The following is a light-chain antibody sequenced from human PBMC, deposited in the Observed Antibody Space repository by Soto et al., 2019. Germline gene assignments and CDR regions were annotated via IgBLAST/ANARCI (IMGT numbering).Light chain of an antibody. CDR2: EVN. CDR1: SGDVGTYNL. CDR3: CSYAGRSNVV. Sequence: QSVLTQPASVSGSPGQSITISCTGTSGDVGTYNLVSWYQQHPGRAPKLIIFEVNKRPSGVSNRLSGSKSGNTASLAISGRQADDGADYHCCSYAGRSNVVCGGGTKLTVL. J-gene: IGLJ2*01. V-gene: IGLV2-23*02.